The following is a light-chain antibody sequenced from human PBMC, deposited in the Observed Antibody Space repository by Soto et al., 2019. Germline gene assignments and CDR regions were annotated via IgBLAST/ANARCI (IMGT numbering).Light chain of an antibody. CDR1: SSDVGVII. CDR3: SSYADTNTCSWV. J-gene: IGLJ3*02. V-gene: IGLV2-8*01. CDR2: EVS. Sequence: QSALTQPPSASGSPGQSVTISCTGTSSDVGVIIMSPGTNSTQAKSPKVIIYEVSQRPSGVPDRFSGSKSGNTASLTVSGLQAEDEADYYCSSYADTNTCSWVFGGGTKLTVL.